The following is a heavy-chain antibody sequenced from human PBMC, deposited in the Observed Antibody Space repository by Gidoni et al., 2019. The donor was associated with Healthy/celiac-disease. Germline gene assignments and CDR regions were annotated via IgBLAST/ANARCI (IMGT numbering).Heavy chain of an antibody. J-gene: IGHJ4*02. V-gene: IGHV5-10-1*03. CDR1: GYSFTSYW. CDR2: IDPSDSYT. CDR3: ALSVNYYDSSGQWPFDY. D-gene: IGHD3-22*01. Sequence: EVQLVQSGAEVKKPGESLRISCKGSGYSFTSYWISWVRQMPGKGLEWMGRIDPSDSYTNYSPSFQGHVTISADKSISTAYLQWSSLKASDTAMYYCALSVNYYDSSGQWPFDYWGQGTLVTVSS.